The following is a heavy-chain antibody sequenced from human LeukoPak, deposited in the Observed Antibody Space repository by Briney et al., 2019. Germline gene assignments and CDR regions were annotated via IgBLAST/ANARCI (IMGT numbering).Heavy chain of an antibody. CDR3: AKGFSGGSSWYLGNDY. V-gene: IGHV3-23*01. CDR1: GFTFSSYA. D-gene: IGHD6-13*01. J-gene: IGHJ4*02. CDR2: ISGSGGST. Sequence: GGSLRLSCAASGFTFSSYAMSWVRQAPGKGLEWVSAISGSGGSTYYADSVKGRFTISRDNSKSTLYLQMNSLRAEDTAVYYCAKGFSGGSSWYLGNDYWGQGTLVTVSS.